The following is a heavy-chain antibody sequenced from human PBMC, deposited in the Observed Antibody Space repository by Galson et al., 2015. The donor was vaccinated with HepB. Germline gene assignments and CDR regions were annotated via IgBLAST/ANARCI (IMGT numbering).Heavy chain of an antibody. J-gene: IGHJ6*02. Sequence: SLRLSCAASGFTVSSNYMSWVRQAPGKGLEWVSVIYSGGSTYYADSVKGRFTISRDNSKNTLYLQMNSLRAEDTAVYYCARDRLVGAGTGGMDVLGQGTTVTVSS. CDR2: IYSGGST. CDR3: ARDRLVGAGTGGMDV. D-gene: IGHD1-26*01. V-gene: IGHV3-66*01. CDR1: GFTVSSNY.